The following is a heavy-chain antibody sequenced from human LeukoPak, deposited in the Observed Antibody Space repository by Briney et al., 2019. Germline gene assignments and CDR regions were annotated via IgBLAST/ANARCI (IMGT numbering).Heavy chain of an antibody. CDR3: ATIFGVVIEGPDAFDI. CDR2: INPNSGGT. J-gene: IGHJ3*02. Sequence: GASVTVSCKASGYTFTGYYMHWVRQAPGQGLEWMGRINPNSGGTNYAQKFQGRVTMTRDTFISTAYMELSRLRSDDTAVYYCATIFGVVIEGPDAFDIWGQGTMVTVSS. D-gene: IGHD3-3*01. CDR1: GYTFTGYY. V-gene: IGHV1-2*06.